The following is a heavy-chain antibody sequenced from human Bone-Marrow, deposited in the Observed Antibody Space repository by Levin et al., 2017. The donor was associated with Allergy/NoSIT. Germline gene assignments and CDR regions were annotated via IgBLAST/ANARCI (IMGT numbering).Heavy chain of an antibody. CDR3: ARDRLWGQAGKEPLEY. CDR1: GFTFSNYG. V-gene: IGHV3-33*01. J-gene: IGHJ4*02. D-gene: IGHD1-14*01. Sequence: GGSLRLSCAASGFTFSNYGMHWVRQAPGKGLEWVAVMWYDGSNKYYADSVKGRFTISRDTSKNTLYLQMNSLRAEDTAVYYCARDRLWGQAGKEPLEYWGQGTLVTVSS. CDR2: MWYDGSNK.